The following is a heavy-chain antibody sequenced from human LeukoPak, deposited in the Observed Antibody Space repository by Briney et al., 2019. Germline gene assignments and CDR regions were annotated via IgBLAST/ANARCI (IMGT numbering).Heavy chain of an antibody. CDR3: TTDYYDSGGYYRFDY. V-gene: IGHV3-15*01. Sequence: GGSLRLSCAASGFTFSNAWMRWVRQAPGKGLEWVGRIKSKTEGGTTDYAAPVKGRFTISRDDSKNTLYLQMNSLKTEDTAVYYCTTDYYDSGGYYRFDYWGQGTLVTVSS. CDR2: IKSKTEGGTT. D-gene: IGHD3-22*01. CDR1: GFTFSNAW. J-gene: IGHJ4*02.